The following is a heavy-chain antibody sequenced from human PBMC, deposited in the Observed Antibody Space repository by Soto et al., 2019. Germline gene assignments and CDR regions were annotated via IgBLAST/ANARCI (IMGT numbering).Heavy chain of an antibody. CDR2: IYYSGST. Sequence: SETLSLTCTVSGGSISSSSYYWGWIRQPPGKGLEWIGSIYYSGSTYYNPSLKSRVTISVDTSKNQFSLKLSSVTAADTAVYYCARHDIDSSSWYLDYWGQGTLVTVSS. CDR3: ARHDIDSSSWYLDY. CDR1: GGSISSSSYY. J-gene: IGHJ4*02. D-gene: IGHD6-13*01. V-gene: IGHV4-39*01.